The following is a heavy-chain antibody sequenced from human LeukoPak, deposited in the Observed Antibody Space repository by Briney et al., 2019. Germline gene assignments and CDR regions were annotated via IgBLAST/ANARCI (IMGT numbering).Heavy chain of an antibody. CDR3: ARDGGFTYKSHPDHYYYYYYMDV. J-gene: IGHJ6*03. CDR2: INPSGGRT. Sequence: ASVKVSCKASGYTFTSYYMHWVRQAPGQGLEWMGIINPSGGRTSYAQKFQGRVTMTRDTSTSTVYMELSSLRSEDTAVYYCARDGGFTYKSHPDHYYYYYYMDVWGKGTTVTVSS. V-gene: IGHV1-46*01. CDR1: GYTFTSYY. D-gene: IGHD3-16*01.